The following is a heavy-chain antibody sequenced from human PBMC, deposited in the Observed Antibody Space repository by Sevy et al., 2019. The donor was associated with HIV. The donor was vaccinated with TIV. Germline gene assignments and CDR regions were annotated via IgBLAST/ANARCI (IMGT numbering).Heavy chain of an antibody. CDR2: ISGSGGST. V-gene: IGHV3-23*01. CDR3: AKGGNWAYYYYYYGMYV. D-gene: IGHD7-27*01. J-gene: IGHJ6*02. CDR1: GFTFSSYA. Sequence: GGSLRLSCAASGFTFSSYAMSWVRQAPGKGLEWVSAISGSGGSTYYADSVKGRFTISRDNSKNTLYLQMNSLRAEDTAVYYCAKGGNWAYYYYYYGMYVWGQGATVTVSS.